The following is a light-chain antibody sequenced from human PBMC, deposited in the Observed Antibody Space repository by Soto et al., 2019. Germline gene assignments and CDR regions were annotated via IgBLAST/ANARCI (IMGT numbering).Light chain of an antibody. CDR1: QSISSY. CDR2: AAS. Sequence: DIHMTRTPSSQSPPLVARVTIPCRASQSISSYLNWYQQKPGKAPIFLIYAASNLQSGVPSRFSGSGSGTDFTLTISSLQPEDFATYYCQQTYSIPPTFGQGTKVDIK. CDR3: QQTYSIPPT. J-gene: IGKJ1*01. V-gene: IGKV1-39*01.